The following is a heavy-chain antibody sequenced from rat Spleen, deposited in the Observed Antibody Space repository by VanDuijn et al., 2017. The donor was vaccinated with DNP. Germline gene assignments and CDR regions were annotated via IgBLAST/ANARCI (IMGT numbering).Heavy chain of an antibody. Sequence: EVQLVESGGGLVQPGRSLKLSCAASKFAFSNYGMAWVRQAPKKGLEWVAAISTSGGAAYYPDSVKGRFTISRDNAKSSLYLQINSLKSEDTATYFCARHGRRVFDYWGQGVMVTVSS. CDR2: ISTSGGAA. J-gene: IGHJ2*01. CDR1: KFAFSNYG. D-gene: IGHD1-11*01. CDR3: ARHGRRVFDY. V-gene: IGHV5S13*01.